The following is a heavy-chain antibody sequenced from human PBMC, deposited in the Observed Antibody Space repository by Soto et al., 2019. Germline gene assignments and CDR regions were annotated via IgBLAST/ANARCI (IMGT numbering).Heavy chain of an antibody. D-gene: IGHD5-12*01. CDR3: AGAQVATIYYYYGMDV. CDR2: IIPIFGTA. J-gene: IGHJ6*02. V-gene: IGHV1-69*13. Sequence: AASVKVSCKASGGTFSSYAISWVRQAPGQGLEWMGGIIPIFGTANYAQKFQGRVTITADESTSTAYMELSSLRSEDTAVYYCAGAQVATIYYYYGMDVWGQGTTVTVSS. CDR1: GGTFSSYA.